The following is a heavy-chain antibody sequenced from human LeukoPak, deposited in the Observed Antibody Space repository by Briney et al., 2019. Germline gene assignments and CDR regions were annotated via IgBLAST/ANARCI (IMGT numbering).Heavy chain of an antibody. J-gene: IGHJ6*02. D-gene: IGHD3-3*01. V-gene: IGHV3-23*01. CDR3: AKDSLRIFGVGIYGMDV. CDR1: GFTFSSYA. CDR2: ISGSGGST. Sequence: GGSLRLSCAASGFTFSSYAMSWVRQAPGKGLEWVSAISGSGGSTYYADSVKGRFTISRDNSKNTLYLQMNSLRAEDTAVYYCAKDSLRIFGVGIYGMDVWGQGTTVTVSS.